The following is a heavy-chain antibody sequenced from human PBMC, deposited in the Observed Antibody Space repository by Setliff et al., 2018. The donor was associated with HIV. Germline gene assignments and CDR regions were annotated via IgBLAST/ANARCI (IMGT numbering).Heavy chain of an antibody. Sequence: SETLSLTCTVSGGSISSSSYHWGWIRLPPGKGLEWIGSIYYSGSTCYNPSLKSRVTITVDTSKNQFSLKLSSVTAADTAVYSCARTWWLRSNWFDPWGQGTLVTVSS. CDR3: ARTWWLRSNWFDP. CDR1: GGSISSSSYH. D-gene: IGHD5-12*01. CDR2: IYYSGST. V-gene: IGHV4-39*01. J-gene: IGHJ5*02.